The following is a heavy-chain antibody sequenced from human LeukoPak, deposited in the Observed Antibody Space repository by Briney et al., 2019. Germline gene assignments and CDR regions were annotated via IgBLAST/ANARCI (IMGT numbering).Heavy chain of an antibody. J-gene: IGHJ4*02. CDR1: GFTFSSYS. V-gene: IGHV3-48*04. CDR2: ISSSSSTI. CDR3: ARDAGLAAPDY. D-gene: IGHD2-15*01. Sequence: GGSLRLSCAASGFTFSSYSMNWVRQAPGKGLEWVSYISSSSSTIYYADSVKGRFTISRHNAKNSLYLQMNSLRAEDTAIYYCARDAGLAAPDYWGQGTLVTVSS.